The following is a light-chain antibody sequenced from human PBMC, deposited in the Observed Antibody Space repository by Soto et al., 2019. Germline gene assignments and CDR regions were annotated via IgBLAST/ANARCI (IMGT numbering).Light chain of an antibody. V-gene: IGLV1-40*01. J-gene: IGLJ2*01. CDR3: QSYDSSLSGDVG. CDR2: GNS. CDR1: SSNIGAGYD. Sequence: QSVLTQPPSVSGAPGQRVTISCTGSSSNIGAGYDVHWYQQLPGTAPKLLIYGNSNRPSGVPDRFSGSKSGTSASLAITGLQAEDGADYYCQSYDSSLSGDVGFGGGTQLTVL.